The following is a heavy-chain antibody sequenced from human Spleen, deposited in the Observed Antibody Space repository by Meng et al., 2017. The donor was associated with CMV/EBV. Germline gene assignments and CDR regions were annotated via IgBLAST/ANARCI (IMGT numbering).Heavy chain of an antibody. CDR3: ARGPIGPLDY. D-gene: IGHD1-26*01. CDR1: GRSLSGYS. V-gene: IGHV4-34*01. Sequence: SETLSLTCAVYGRSLSGYSWTWIRQPPGKGLEWIGEINHGGSTSYNPSLKSRLTISIDMSKNQFSLKLASVTAADTAVYYCARGPIGPLDYWGQGTLVTVSS. J-gene: IGHJ4*02. CDR2: INHGGST.